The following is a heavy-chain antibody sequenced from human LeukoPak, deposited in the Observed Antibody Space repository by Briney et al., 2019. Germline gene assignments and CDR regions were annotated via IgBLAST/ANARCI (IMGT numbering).Heavy chain of an antibody. CDR2: INHSGST. Sequence: SETLSLTCAVYGGSFSGYYWSWIRQPPGKGLEWIGEINHSGSTNYNPSLKSRVTISVDTSKNQFSLKLSSVTAADTAVYYCARGGVQDFFDYWGQGTLVTVSS. CDR3: ARGGVQDFFDY. J-gene: IGHJ4*02. D-gene: IGHD1-1*01. CDR1: GGSFSGYY. V-gene: IGHV4-34*01.